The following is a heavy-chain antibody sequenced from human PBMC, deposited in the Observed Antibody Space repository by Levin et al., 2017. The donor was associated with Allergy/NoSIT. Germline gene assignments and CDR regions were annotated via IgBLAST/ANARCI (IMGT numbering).Heavy chain of an antibody. Sequence: GGSLRLSCAASGFTVSSHYMSWVRQAPGEGLEWVSVIYTGGSTSYADSVKGRFTISRDNSKNTLSLQMNSLRAEDTAVYYCVRWGSGWYNFDSWGHGTLVTVSS. J-gene: IGHJ4*01. CDR2: IYTGGST. CDR1: GFTVSSHY. CDR3: VRWGSGWYNFDS. D-gene: IGHD6-19*01. V-gene: IGHV3-53*01.